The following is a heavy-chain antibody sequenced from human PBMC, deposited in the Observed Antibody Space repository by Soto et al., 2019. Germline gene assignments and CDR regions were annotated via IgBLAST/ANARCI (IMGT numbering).Heavy chain of an antibody. CDR3: ARDYRGSYCLDY. CDR2: IWYDGSNK. D-gene: IGHD1-26*01. CDR1: GFTFSSYG. J-gene: IGHJ4*02. Sequence: QVQLVESGGGVVQPGRSLRLSCAASGFTFSSYGMHWVRQAPGKGLEWVAVIWYDGSNKYYADSVKRRFTISRDNSKNTLYLQMNSLRAEDTAVYYCARDYRGSYCLDYWGQGTLVTVSS. V-gene: IGHV3-33*01.